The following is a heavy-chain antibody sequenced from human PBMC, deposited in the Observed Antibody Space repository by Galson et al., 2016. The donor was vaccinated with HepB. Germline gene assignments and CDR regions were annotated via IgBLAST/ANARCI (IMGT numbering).Heavy chain of an antibody. CDR3: ARTIWFGNNWFDP. V-gene: IGHV6-1*01. D-gene: IGHD3-10*01. Sequence: CAISGDSVSSNSAAWNWIRQSPSRGLEWLGRTYYMSKWYNDYAVSVKSRITINTNTSKNQFSLQLNSVTPEDAAVYYCARTIWFGNNWFDPWGQGTLVTVSS. CDR2: TYYMSKWYN. J-gene: IGHJ5*02. CDR1: GDSVSSNSAA.